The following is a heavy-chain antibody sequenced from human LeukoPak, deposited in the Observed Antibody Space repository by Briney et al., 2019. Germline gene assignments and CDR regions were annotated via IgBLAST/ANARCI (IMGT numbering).Heavy chain of an antibody. CDR1: GFSFSNAW. CDR2: IKSKPDGGTI. CDR3: TTDYDGGY. Sequence: GGSLRVSCAASGFSFSNAWMSWVRQAPGKGLEWVGRIKSKPDGGTIHYAAPVKGRFTVSRDDSKNTVYLQMNSLITEDTAVYYCTTDYDGGYWGQGTLVTVSS. V-gene: IGHV3-15*01. D-gene: IGHD3-3*01. J-gene: IGHJ4*02.